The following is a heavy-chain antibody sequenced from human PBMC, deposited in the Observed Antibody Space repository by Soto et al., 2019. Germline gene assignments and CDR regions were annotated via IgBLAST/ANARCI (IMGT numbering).Heavy chain of an antibody. V-gene: IGHV3-30-3*01. Sequence: QVQLVESGGGVVQPGRSLRLSCAASGFTFSNYAMHWVRQAPGKGLEWVAVISYDGSNNYYADSVKGRFTISRDNSKNTLYLQMNSLRAEDTAVYYCARAHDSSGYYMCSIGDWGQGTLVTVSS. CDR1: GFTFSNYA. CDR3: ARAHDSSGYYMCSIGD. CDR2: ISYDGSNN. J-gene: IGHJ4*02. D-gene: IGHD3-22*01.